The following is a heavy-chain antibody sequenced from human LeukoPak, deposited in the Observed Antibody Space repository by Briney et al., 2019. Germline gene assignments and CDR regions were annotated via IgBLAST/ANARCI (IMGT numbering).Heavy chain of an antibody. CDR3: ARHQDRDVDTAQRDQGYSNQSWFDP. Sequence: SETLSLACTVSGYSISSGYYWGWIRQPPGKGLEWIGSIYHSGSTNYNPSLKSRVTISVDTSKNQFSLKLSSVTAADTAVYYCARHQDRDVDTAQRDQGYSNQSWFDPWGQGTLVTVSS. J-gene: IGHJ5*02. V-gene: IGHV4-38-2*02. CDR2: IYHSGST. CDR1: GYSISSGYY. D-gene: IGHD5-18*01.